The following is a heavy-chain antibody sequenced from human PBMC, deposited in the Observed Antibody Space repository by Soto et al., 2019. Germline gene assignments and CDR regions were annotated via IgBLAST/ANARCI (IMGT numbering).Heavy chain of an antibody. Sequence: QVQLQESGPGLVKPSETLSLTCTVSDGSVSSGSYYWSWIRQPPGKGLEWLGYIYSSGRTLYNPSLKSRVIISADTSMNQFSLKLSSVTAADTAVYYWARDSVAFFDSWGLGTLVTVSS. D-gene: IGHD2-15*01. CDR1: DGSVSSGSYY. J-gene: IGHJ4*02. V-gene: IGHV4-61*01. CDR2: IYSSGRT. CDR3: ARDSVAFFDS.